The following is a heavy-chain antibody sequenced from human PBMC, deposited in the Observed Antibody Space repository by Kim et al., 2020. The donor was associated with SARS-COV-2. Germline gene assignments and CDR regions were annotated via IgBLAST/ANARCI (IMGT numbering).Heavy chain of an antibody. Sequence: GGSLRLSCAASGFTFSSYAMHWVRQAPGKGLEWVAVISYDGSNKYYADSVKGRFTISRDNSKNTLYLQMNSLRAEDTAVYYCARDYEGGYYDGRDFWGQGTTVTVSS. CDR2: ISYDGSNK. J-gene: IGHJ6*02. D-gene: IGHD3-16*01. V-gene: IGHV3-30-3*01. CDR1: GFTFSSYA. CDR3: ARDYEGGYYDGRDF.